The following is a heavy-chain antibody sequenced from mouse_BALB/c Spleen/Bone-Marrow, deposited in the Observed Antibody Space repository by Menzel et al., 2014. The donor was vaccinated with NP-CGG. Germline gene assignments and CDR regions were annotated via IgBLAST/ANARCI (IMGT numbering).Heavy chain of an antibody. J-gene: IGHJ4*01. CDR1: GFSLTGYG. Sequence: VKVVESGPGLVAPSQSLSITCTVSGFSLTGYGVNWVRQPPGKGLEWLGMIWGDGSTDYNSALKSRLSISKDSSKSQVFLKMNSLQTDDTARYYCAREPHYYAMDYWGQGTSVTVSS. V-gene: IGHV2-6-7*01. CDR3: AREPHYYAMDY. CDR2: IWGDGST.